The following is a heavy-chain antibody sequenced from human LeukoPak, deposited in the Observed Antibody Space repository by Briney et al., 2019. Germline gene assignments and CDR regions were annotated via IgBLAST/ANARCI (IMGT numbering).Heavy chain of an antibody. D-gene: IGHD3-10*01. CDR1: GYTLTELS. J-gene: IGHJ4*02. Sequence: ASVKVSCKVSGYTLTELSMHWVRQAPGKGLEWMGDFDPEDGETIYAQKFQGRVTMTEDTSTDTAYMELSSLRSEDTTVYYCATRVYYYGSGSYHFDYWGQGTLVTVSS. CDR2: FDPEDGET. CDR3: ATRVYYYGSGSYHFDY. V-gene: IGHV1-24*01.